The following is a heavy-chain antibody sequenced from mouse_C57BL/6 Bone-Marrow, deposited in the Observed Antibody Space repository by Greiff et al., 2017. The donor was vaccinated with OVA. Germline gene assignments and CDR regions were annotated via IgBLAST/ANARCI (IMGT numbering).Heavy chain of an antibody. CDR1: GFTFSSYG. D-gene: IGHD3-3*01. V-gene: IGHV5-6*01. CDR2: ISSGGSYT. J-gene: IGHJ2*01. Sequence: DVQLQESGGDLVKPGGSLKLSCAASGFTFSSYGMSWVRQTPDKRLEWVATISSGGSYTYYPDSVKGRFTISRDNAKNTLYLQMSSLKSEDTAMYYCAREGYYWGQGTTLTVSS. CDR3: AREGYY.